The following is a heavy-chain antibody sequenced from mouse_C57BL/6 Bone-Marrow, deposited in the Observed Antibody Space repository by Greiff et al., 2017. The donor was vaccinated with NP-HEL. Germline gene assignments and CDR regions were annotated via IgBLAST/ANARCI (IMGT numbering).Heavy chain of an antibody. D-gene: IGHD1-3*01. CDR2: IDPSDSYT. CDR3: ARPKWSWYFDV. V-gene: IGHV1-59*01. Sequence: VQLQQPGAELVRPGTSVKLSCKASGYTFTSYWMHWVKQRPGQGLEWIGVIDPSDSYTNYNQKFKGKATLTADKSSSTAYMELRSLTSEDSAVYFCARPKWSWYFDVWGTGTTVTVSS. J-gene: IGHJ1*03. CDR1: GYTFTSYW.